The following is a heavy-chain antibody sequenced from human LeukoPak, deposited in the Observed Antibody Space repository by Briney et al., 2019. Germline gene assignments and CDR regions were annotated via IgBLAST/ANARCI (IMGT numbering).Heavy chain of an antibody. Sequence: PGGSLRLSCAASGFTFDDYGMSWVRQAPGKGLEWVSGINWNGGSTGYADSVKGRFTISRDNAKNSLYLQMNSLRAEDTALYYCAREGGYSSGNNFDYWGQGTLVTVSS. CDR1: GFTFDDYG. CDR3: AREGGYSSGNNFDY. V-gene: IGHV3-20*04. J-gene: IGHJ4*02. D-gene: IGHD5-18*01. CDR2: INWNGGST.